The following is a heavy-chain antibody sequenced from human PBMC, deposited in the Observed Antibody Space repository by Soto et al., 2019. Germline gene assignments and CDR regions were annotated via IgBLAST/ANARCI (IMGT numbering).Heavy chain of an antibody. CDR2: IYTSGST. D-gene: IGHD6-13*01. CDR1: GGSVSSYY. Sequence: LETLTLTSTVSGGSVSSYYWSWIRQPSGKGLECIGRIYTSGSTNYNPSLKSRVTMSVDTPKNQFSLKLSSVTAADTAVYYCAREGVAAAVEYYYYYGIDVWCQVTTATISS. V-gene: IGHV4-4*07. CDR3: AREGVAAAVEYYYYYGIDV. J-gene: IGHJ6*02.